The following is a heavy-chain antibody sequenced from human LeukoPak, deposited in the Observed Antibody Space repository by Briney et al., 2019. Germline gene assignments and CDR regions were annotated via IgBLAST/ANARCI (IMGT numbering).Heavy chain of an antibody. Sequence: GGSLRLSCVASGFTFSNHWMHWVRQAPGKGLVWVSRITTEGTGTNYADSVRGRFTISRDNAKNTLYLQMNSVRAEDTAVYYCTRDVIYGSGSCDYWGQGTLVTVSS. CDR2: ITTEGTGT. V-gene: IGHV3-74*01. J-gene: IGHJ4*02. CDR1: GFTFSNHW. D-gene: IGHD3-10*01. CDR3: TRDVIYGSGSCDY.